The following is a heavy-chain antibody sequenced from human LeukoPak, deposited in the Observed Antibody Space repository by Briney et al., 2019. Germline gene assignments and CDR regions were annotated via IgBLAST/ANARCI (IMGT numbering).Heavy chain of an antibody. CDR3: ARDLDLGAATSGMDV. Sequence: SETLSLTCTVSGGSVSSGSYYWNWIRQPPGKGLEWIGYINYSRSTNYNPSLKSRVTISVDTSKNQFSLKLSSVTAADTAVYYCARDLDLGAATSGMDVWGQGTTVTVSS. D-gene: IGHD2-15*01. J-gene: IGHJ6*02. CDR1: GGSVSSGSYY. CDR2: INYSRST. V-gene: IGHV4-61*01.